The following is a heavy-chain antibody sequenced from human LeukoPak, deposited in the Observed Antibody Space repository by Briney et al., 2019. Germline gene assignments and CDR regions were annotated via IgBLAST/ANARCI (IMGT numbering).Heavy chain of an antibody. CDR3: ALGVEGPFDY. CDR2: ITPIFGTA. D-gene: IGHD2-15*01. J-gene: IGHJ4*02. Sequence: ASVKVSCKASGGTFSSYAISWVRQAPGQGLEWMGGITPIFGTANYAQKFQGRVTITADKSTSTAYMELSSLRSEDTAVYYCALGVEGPFDYWGQGTLVTVSS. V-gene: IGHV1-69*06. CDR1: GGTFSSYA.